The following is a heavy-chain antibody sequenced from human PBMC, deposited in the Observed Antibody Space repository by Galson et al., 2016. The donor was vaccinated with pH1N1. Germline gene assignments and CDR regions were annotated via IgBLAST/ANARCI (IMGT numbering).Heavy chain of an antibody. Sequence: LRLSCAASGFTFADYTVHWVRQAPGKGLEWVGVISNDGSRMYYSDSVKGRFSVSRDNSKNTLYLQMNSLRGDDTAMYYCARAAFYDVDLLDWYFDHWGQGTLVTVSS. J-gene: IGHJ4*02. CDR1: GFTFADYT. CDR2: ISNDGSRM. D-gene: IGHD3/OR15-3a*01. V-gene: IGHV3-30*04. CDR3: ARAAFYDVDLLDWYFDH.